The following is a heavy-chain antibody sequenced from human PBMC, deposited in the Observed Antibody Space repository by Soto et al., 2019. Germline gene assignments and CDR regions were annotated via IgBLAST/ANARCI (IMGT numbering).Heavy chain of an antibody. CDR3: ARDYSGASTFDH. Sequence: LSLTCTVSGASVRNYYWSWIRQPPGKGLEWIGYIYYSGIIHYNPSLKSRVTISIDTSKNQFSLKLSSVTAADTALYYCARDYSGASTFDHWGQGTLVTVSS. D-gene: IGHD6-19*01. CDR2: IYYSGII. V-gene: IGHV4-59*02. J-gene: IGHJ4*02. CDR1: GASVRNYY.